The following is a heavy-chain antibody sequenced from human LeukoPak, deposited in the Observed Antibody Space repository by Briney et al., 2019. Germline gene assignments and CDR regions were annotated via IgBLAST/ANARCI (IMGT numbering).Heavy chain of an antibody. D-gene: IGHD6-19*01. V-gene: IGHV4-61*02. CDR2: IYTSGST. J-gene: IGHJ4*02. Sequence: SQTLSLTCTVSGGSISSGSYYWSWIRQPAGKGLDWIGRIYTSGSTNYNPSLKSRVTISVDTSKNQFSLKLSSVTAADTAVYYCARIAVAGTDFDYWGQGTLVTVSS. CDR3: ARIAVAGTDFDY. CDR1: GGSISSGSYY.